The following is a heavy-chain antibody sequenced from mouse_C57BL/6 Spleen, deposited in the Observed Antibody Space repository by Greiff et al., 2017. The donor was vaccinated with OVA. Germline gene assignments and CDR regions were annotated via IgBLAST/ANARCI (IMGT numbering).Heavy chain of an antibody. CDR1: GFTFSDYY. V-gene: IGHV5-16*01. Sequence: EVKVVESEGGLVQPGSSMKLSCTASGFTFSDYYMAWVRQVPEKGLEWVANINYDGSSTYYLDSLKSRFIISRDNAKNILYLQMSSLKSEDTATDYCARVLYYDYESWFAYWGQGTLVTVSA. J-gene: IGHJ3*01. D-gene: IGHD2-4*01. CDR3: ARVLYYDYESWFAY. CDR2: INYDGSST.